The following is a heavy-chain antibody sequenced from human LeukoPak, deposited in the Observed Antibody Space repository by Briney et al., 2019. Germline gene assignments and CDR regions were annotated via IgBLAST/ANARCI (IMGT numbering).Heavy chain of an antibody. J-gene: IGHJ4*02. CDR3: ARIKGETPTSGSSGYYYGY. V-gene: IGHV4-39*07. D-gene: IGHD3-22*01. CDR1: GGSISSSSYY. CDR2: IYYSGST. Sequence: SETLSLTCTVSGGSISSSSYYWGWIRQPPGKGLEWIGSIYYSGSTYYNPSLKSRVTISVDTSKNQFSLKLSSVTAADTAVYYCARIKGETPTSGSSGYYYGYWGQGTLVTVSS.